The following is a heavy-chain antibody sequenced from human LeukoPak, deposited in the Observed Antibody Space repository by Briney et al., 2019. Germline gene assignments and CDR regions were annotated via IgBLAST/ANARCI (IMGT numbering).Heavy chain of an antibody. J-gene: IGHJ4*02. CDR2: ISGSGGST. V-gene: IGHV3-23*01. Sequence: GGSLRLSCAASGFTFSNFGVNWVRQAPGKGLEWVSAISGSGGSTYYADSVKGRFTISRDNSKNTLYLQMNSLRAEDTAVYYCAKPYSSGWYEDYWGQGTLVTVSS. D-gene: IGHD6-19*01. CDR1: GFTFSNFG. CDR3: AKPYSSGWYEDY.